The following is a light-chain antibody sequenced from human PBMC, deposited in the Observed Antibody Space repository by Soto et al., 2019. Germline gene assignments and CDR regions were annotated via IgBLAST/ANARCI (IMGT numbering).Light chain of an antibody. CDR1: QSVNIH. Sequence: EIWMTQSPATLSVSPGERATLSCRASQSVNIHLAWYQQKPGQAPRLLIYGASTRATGIPARFSGSGSGTEFTLTISSLKSEDFAVYYCQQYNNWHPITFGQGTRLEIK. V-gene: IGKV3-15*01. J-gene: IGKJ5*01. CDR3: QQYNNWHPIT. CDR2: GAS.